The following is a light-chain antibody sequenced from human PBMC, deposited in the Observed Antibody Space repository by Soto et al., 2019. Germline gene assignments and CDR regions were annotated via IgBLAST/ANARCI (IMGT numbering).Light chain of an antibody. CDR1: SSNIGSND. V-gene: IGLV1-51*02. Sequence: QSVLTQPPSVSAAPGQKVTISCSGNSSNIGSNDVSWYQQLPGKAPKLLIYENSQRPSGIPDRFSGSKSGTSATLGITGLQTGDEADYDCGTWDSSLIALFGTGTKVTVL. J-gene: IGLJ1*01. CDR3: GTWDSSLIAL. CDR2: ENS.